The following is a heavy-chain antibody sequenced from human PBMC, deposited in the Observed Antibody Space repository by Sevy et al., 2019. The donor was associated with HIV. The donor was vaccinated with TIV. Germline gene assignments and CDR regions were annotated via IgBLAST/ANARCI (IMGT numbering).Heavy chain of an antibody. CDR2: IRYDGNNK. J-gene: IGHJ4*02. D-gene: IGHD2-21*02. CDR1: GFTFRTYG. CDR3: ENGDYYFDY. Sequence: GGSLRLSCAASGFTFRTYGMQWVRQAPGKGLEGVAFIRYDGNNKYYTDSVKGRFTISRDNSKNTLYLHMNSLRAADTAVYYCENGDYYFDYWGQGTLVTVSS. V-gene: IGHV3-30*02.